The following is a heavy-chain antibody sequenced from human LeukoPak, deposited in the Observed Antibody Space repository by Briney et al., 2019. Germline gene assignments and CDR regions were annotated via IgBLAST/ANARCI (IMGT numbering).Heavy chain of an antibody. Sequence: PGGSLRLSCAASGFTFSSYAMSWVRQPPGKGLEWIGEINHSGSTNYNPSLKSRVTISVDTSKNQFSLKLSSVTAADTAVYYCARGPDIVVVQGSGFDPWGQGTLVTVSS. CDR2: INHSGST. J-gene: IGHJ5*02. CDR1: GFTFSSYA. D-gene: IGHD2-2*01. CDR3: ARGPDIVVVQGSGFDP. V-gene: IGHV4-34*01.